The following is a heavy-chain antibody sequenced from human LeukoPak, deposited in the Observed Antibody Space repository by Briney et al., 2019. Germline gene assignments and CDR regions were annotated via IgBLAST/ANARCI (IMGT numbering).Heavy chain of an antibody. V-gene: IGHV3-30*03. CDR3: ARVRGIAVASTYYYYGMDV. Sequence: GGSLRLSCAASGFTFSSYGMHWVRQAPGKGLEWVAVISYDGSNKYYADSVKGRFTISRDNSKNTLYLQMNSLRAEDTTVYYCARVRGIAVASTYYYYGMDVWGQGTTVTVSS. CDR1: GFTFSSYG. D-gene: IGHD6-19*01. J-gene: IGHJ6*02. CDR2: ISYDGSNK.